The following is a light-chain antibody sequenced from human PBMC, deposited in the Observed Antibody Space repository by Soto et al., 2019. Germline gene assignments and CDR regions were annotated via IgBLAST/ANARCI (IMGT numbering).Light chain of an antibody. CDR2: GAS. CDR1: QSVSSSY. Sequence: SPGTLSLCPGERATLSCRASQSVSSSYLAWYQQKPGQAPRLLIYGASSRATGIPDRFSGSGSGTDFTLTISRLEPEDFAVYYCQQYGSSLITFGQGTRLEIK. CDR3: QQYGSSLIT. V-gene: IGKV3-20*01. J-gene: IGKJ5*01.